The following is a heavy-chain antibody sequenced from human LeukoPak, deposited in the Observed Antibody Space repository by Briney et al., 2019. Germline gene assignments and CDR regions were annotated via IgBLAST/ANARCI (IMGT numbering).Heavy chain of an antibody. V-gene: IGHV1-18*01. CDR1: GYFLSSCG. J-gene: IGHJ4*02. CDR3: ARNWGAGHPINFDY. CDR2: ISGYNGDT. Sequence: ASVKVSCKTFGYFLSSCGINWVRQAPGQGLEWMGWISGYNGDTIYAQKFQDRVTMTTDTSTNTVYMDLRRLRSDDTAIYYCARNWGAGHPINFDYRSQGTLVTVSS. D-gene: IGHD3-16*01.